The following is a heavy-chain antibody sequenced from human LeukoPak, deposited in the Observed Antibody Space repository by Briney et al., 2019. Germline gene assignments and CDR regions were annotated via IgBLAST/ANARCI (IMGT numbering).Heavy chain of an antibody. CDR1: GYTFTSYD. CDR2: MNPNSGNT. D-gene: IGHD3-3*01. Sequence: ASVKVSCKASGYTFTSYDINWARQATGQGLEWMGWMNPNSGNTGYAQKFQGRVTMTRNTSISTAYMELSSLRSEDTAVYYCAGSLRSSYYDFWSGYINWFDPWGQGTLVTVSS. V-gene: IGHV1-8*01. CDR3: AGSLRSSYYDFWSGYINWFDP. J-gene: IGHJ5*02.